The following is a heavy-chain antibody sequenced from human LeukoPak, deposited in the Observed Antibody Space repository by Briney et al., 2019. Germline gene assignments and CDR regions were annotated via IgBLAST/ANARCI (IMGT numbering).Heavy chain of an antibody. J-gene: IGHJ1*01. V-gene: IGHV1-18*01. CDR3: ARLGVAGDPSSAEYLQH. Sequence: GASVKVSCKASGYTFTSYDINWVRQATGQGLEWMGWISLYNAKTNYAQKLQGRVTMTTDTSTSTAYMGLMSLRSDDTAVYYCARLGVAGDPSSAEYLQHWGQGTLVTVSS. CDR1: GYTFTSYD. CDR2: ISLYNAKT. D-gene: IGHD6-19*01.